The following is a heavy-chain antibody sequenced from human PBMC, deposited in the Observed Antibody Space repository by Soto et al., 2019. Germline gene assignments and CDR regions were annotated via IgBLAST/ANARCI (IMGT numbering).Heavy chain of an antibody. Sequence: ASVKVSCKASGYTFTSYGISWVRQAPGQGLEWMGWISAYNGNTNYAQKLQGRVTMTTDTSTSTAYMELRSLRSDDTAVYYCARVALSFGVVITYYYYYGMDVWGQGTTVTVSS. V-gene: IGHV1-18*01. J-gene: IGHJ6*02. D-gene: IGHD3-3*01. CDR2: ISAYNGNT. CDR3: ARVALSFGVVITYYYYYGMDV. CDR1: GYTFTSYG.